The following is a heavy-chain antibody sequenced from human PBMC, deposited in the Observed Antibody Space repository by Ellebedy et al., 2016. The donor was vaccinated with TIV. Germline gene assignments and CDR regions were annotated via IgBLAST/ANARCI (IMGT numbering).Heavy chain of an antibody. V-gene: IGHV4-39*01. CDR3: ARTDPWQPIDD. CDR2: VFYSGSP. Sequence: MPGGSLRLSCAASGFTFSGYWMSWIRQPPGKGLEYIGSVFYSGSPYYNPSFKSRVTLSADTSKNQFSLNLRTVTAADTAVYYCARTDPWQPIDDWGQGILVSVSS. D-gene: IGHD2-21*02. CDR1: GFTFSGYW. J-gene: IGHJ4*02.